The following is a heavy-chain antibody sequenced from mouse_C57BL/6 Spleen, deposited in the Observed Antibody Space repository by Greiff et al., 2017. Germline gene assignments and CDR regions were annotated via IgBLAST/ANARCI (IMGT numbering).Heavy chain of an antibody. D-gene: IGHD1-1*01. CDR1: GYSFTDYN. V-gene: IGHV1-39*01. CDR2: INPNYGTT. Sequence: EVQLQQSGPELVKPGASVKISCKASGYSFTDYNMNWVKQSNGKSLEWIGVINPNYGTTSYNQKFKGKATLTVDQSSSTAYMQLNSLTSEGSAVYYCAGGGRYYYGSREDYFDYWGQGTTLTVSS. CDR3: AGGGRYYYGSREDYFDY. J-gene: IGHJ2*01.